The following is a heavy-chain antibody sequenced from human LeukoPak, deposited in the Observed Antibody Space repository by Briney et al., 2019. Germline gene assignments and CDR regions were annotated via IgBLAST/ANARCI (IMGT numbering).Heavy chain of an antibody. CDR3: AREIFHRYYFDY. D-gene: IGHD3-3*01. Sequence: SETLSLTCTVSGGSISSSSYYWGWIRQPPGKGLEWIGSIYYSGSTYYNPSLKSRVTISVDRSKNQFSLKLSSVTAADTAVYYCAREIFHRYYFDYWGQGTLVTVSS. CDR1: GGSISSSSYY. CDR2: IYYSGST. J-gene: IGHJ4*02. V-gene: IGHV4-39*07.